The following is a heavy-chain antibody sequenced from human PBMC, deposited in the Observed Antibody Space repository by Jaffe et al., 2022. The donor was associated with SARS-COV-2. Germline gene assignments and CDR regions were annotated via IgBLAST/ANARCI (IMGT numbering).Heavy chain of an antibody. Sequence: QVQLVESGGGLVKPGGSLRLSCAASGFTFSDYYMSWIRQAPGKGLEWVSYISSSGSTIYYADSVKGRFTISRDNAKNSLYLQMNSLRAEDTAVYYCAREATIFGVVITEPNDAFDIWGQGTMVTVSS. V-gene: IGHV3-11*01. CDR1: GFTFSDYY. J-gene: IGHJ3*02. CDR3: AREATIFGVVITEPNDAFDI. CDR2: ISSSGSTI. D-gene: IGHD3-3*01.